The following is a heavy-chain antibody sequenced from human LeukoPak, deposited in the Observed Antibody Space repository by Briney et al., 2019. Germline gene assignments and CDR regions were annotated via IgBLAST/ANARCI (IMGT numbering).Heavy chain of an antibody. V-gene: IGHV1-69*01. CDR2: IIPIFGTA. CDR1: GGTFSSYA. J-gene: IGHJ4*02. D-gene: IGHD2-2*02. Sequence: ASVKVSCKASGGTFSSYAISWVRQAPGQGLEWTGGIIPIFGTANYAQKFQGRVTITADESTSTAYMELSSLRSEDTAVYYCARHTRAIPYYFDYWGQGTLVTVSS. CDR3: ARHTRAIPYYFDY.